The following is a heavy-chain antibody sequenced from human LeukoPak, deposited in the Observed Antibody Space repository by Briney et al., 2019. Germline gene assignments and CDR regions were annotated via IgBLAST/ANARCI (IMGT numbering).Heavy chain of an antibody. V-gene: IGHV3-30*18. CDR2: ISYDGSNI. CDR3: AKDLPYYDSSGSWSDSFDI. J-gene: IGHJ3*02. Sequence: GGSLRLSCAASGFTFSSYGMHWVRQAPGKGLEWVAVISYDGSNINYADSVKGRFTISKDNSRNTVYLQMNSLRAEDTAMYYCAKDLPYYDSSGSWSDSFDIWGQGTRVTVSS. D-gene: IGHD3-22*01. CDR1: GFTFSSYG.